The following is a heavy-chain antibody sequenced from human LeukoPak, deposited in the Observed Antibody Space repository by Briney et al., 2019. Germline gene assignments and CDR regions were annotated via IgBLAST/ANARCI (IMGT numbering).Heavy chain of an antibody. D-gene: IGHD6-13*01. J-gene: IGHJ6*04. CDR2: ISGSGRGSNT. Sequence: PGGSLRLSCAASGFTFSSYGMHWVRQAPGKGLEWVSNISGSGRGSNTYYADSVKGRFTISRDNSKNTLYLQMNSLRAEDTAVYYCARRSGYSSSWYGVWGKGTTVTVSS. CDR3: ARRSGYSSSWYGV. V-gene: IGHV3-23*01. CDR1: GFTFSSYG.